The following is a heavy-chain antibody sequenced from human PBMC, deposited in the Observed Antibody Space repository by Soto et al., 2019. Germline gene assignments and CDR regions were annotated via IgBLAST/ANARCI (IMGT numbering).Heavy chain of an antibody. D-gene: IGHD4-4*01. CDR1: GFTFSSYS. CDR3: ARGNADNWFDP. Sequence: GGSLRLSCAASGFTFSSYSMNWVRQAPGKGLEWVSSISSSSSYIYYADSVKGRLTISRDNAKNSLYLQMNSLRAEDTAVYYCARGNADNWFDPWGQGTLVTVSS. V-gene: IGHV3-21*01. CDR2: ISSSSSYI. J-gene: IGHJ5*02.